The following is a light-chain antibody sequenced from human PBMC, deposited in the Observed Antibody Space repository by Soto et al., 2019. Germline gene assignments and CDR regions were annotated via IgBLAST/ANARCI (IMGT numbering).Light chain of an antibody. CDR2: NNV. Sequence: LTQPPSASGTPGQRVTISCSGSSSNIGSNILNWYRQVPGTAPKLLIYNNVHRPSGVPDRFSGSKSGASGSLAISGLQLEDEADYYCSSFAGSPVVFGGGTKVTVL. J-gene: IGLJ2*01. CDR3: SSFAGSPVV. CDR1: SSNIGSNI. V-gene: IGLV1-44*01.